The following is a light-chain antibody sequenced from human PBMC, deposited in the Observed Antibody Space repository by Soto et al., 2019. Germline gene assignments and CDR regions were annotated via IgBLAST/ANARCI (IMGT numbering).Light chain of an antibody. CDR1: SSNIGSNT. CDR3: AAWDDSLNGYVV. Sequence: QLVLTQPPSASGTPGQRVTISCSGSSSNIGSNTVNWYQQLPGTAPKLLIYDNNQRPSGVPDRFSGSKSGTSASLAISGLQSEDEADYYCAAWDDSLNGYVVFGGGTQLTVL. CDR2: DNN. J-gene: IGLJ2*01. V-gene: IGLV1-44*01.